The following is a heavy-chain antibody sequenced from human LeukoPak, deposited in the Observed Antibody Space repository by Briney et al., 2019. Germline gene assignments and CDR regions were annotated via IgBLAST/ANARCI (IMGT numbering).Heavy chain of an antibody. CDR2: INPNSGGT. V-gene: IGHV1-2*02. CDR1: GYTFTTSG. J-gene: IGHJ6*02. CDR3: ARALPARNNVPNRSQRGPYYYYGMDV. Sequence: GASVKVSCKASGYTFTTSGISWVRQAPGQGLEWMGWINPNSGGTNYAQKFQGRVTMTRDTSISTAYMELSRLRSDDTAVYYCARALPARNNVPNRSQRGPYYYYGMDVWGQGTTVTVSS. D-gene: IGHD1-14*01.